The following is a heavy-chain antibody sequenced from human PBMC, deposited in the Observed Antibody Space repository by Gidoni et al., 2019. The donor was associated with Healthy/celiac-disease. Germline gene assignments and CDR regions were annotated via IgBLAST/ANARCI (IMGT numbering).Heavy chain of an antibody. V-gene: IGHV2-26*01. D-gene: IGHD4-17*01. CDR3: ARIFYGGLRGYYYYYGMDV. CDR1: GFSLSNARLG. Sequence: QVTLKESGPVLVKPTETLTLTCTVSGFSLSNARLGVSWIRQPPGKALEWLAHIFSTDEKSYSTSLKSRLTISKDTSKSQVVLTMTNMDPVDTATYYCARIFYGGLRGYYYYYGMDVWGQGTTVTVSS. CDR2: IFSTDEK. J-gene: IGHJ6*02.